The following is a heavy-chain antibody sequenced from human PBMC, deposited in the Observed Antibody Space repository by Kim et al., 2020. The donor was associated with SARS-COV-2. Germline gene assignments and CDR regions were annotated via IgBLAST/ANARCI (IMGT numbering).Heavy chain of an antibody. V-gene: IGHV3-30*04. Sequence: GGSLRLSCAASGFTFSSYAMHWVRQAPGKGLEWVAVISYDGSNKYYTDSVKGRFTISRDNSKNTLYLQMNSLRAEDTAVYYCARDRSGSYTYFDYWGQGTLVTVSS. CDR3: ARDRSGSYTYFDY. D-gene: IGHD1-26*01. CDR1: GFTFSSYA. J-gene: IGHJ4*02. CDR2: ISYDGSNK.